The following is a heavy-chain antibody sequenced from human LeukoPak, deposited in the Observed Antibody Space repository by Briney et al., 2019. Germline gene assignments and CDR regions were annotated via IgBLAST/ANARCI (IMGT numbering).Heavy chain of an antibody. CDR2: INHSGST. D-gene: IGHD3-10*01. V-gene: IGHV4-34*01. J-gene: IGHJ4*02. CDR3: ARRRTAAYYGSGSYSY. CDR1: GGSISSYY. Sequence: SETLSLTCTVSGGSISSYYWSWIRQPPGKGLEWIGEINHSGSTNYNPSLKSRVTISVDTSKNQFSLKLSSVTAADTAVYYCARRRTAAYYGSGSYSYWGQGTLVTVSS.